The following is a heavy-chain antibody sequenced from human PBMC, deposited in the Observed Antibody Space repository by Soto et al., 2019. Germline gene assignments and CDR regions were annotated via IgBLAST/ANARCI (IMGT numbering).Heavy chain of an antibody. Sequence: SETLSLTCTVSGGSISSSSYYWGWIRQPPGKGLEWIGSIYYSGSTNYKPSLKSRVTISADTSKNQLSLKLNSVTAADTAVYYCASYDVLAAYYYWGQGTLVTVSS. D-gene: IGHD3-9*01. J-gene: IGHJ4*02. CDR1: GGSISSSSYY. V-gene: IGHV4-39*07. CDR2: IYYSGST. CDR3: ASYDVLAAYYY.